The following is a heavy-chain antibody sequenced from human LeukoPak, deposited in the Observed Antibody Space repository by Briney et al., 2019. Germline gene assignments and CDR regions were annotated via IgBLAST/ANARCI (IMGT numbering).Heavy chain of an antibody. CDR2: ISYDGSNK. CDR3: ARGSSGYLFYYYYGMDV. J-gene: IGHJ6*02. Sequence: PGRSLRLSCAASGFTFSSYAMHWVRQAPGKGLEWVAVISYDGSNKYYADSVKGRFTISRDNSKNTLYLQMNSLRAEDTAVYYCARGSSGYLFYYYYGMDVWGQGTTVTVSS. D-gene: IGHD3-22*01. CDR1: GFTFSSYA. V-gene: IGHV3-30-3*01.